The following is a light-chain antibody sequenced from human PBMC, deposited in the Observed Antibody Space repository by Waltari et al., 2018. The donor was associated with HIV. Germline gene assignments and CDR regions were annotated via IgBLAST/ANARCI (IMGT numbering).Light chain of an antibody. CDR1: QTLTTKD. CDR2: DAS. Sequence: EIVLTQSPDTLSLSPGERATASCRASQTLTTKDLALYQQKPGESPKLLIYDASKRATGIPDRFSGSGSGAEFTLAISRMEPEDFAVYYCHHYGSLFTFGQGTKLEI. V-gene: IGKV3-20*01. CDR3: HHYGSLFT. J-gene: IGKJ2*01.